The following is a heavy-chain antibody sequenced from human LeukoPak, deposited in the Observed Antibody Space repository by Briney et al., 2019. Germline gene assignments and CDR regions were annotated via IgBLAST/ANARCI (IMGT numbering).Heavy chain of an antibody. V-gene: IGHV3-9*01. CDR3: AKAVAATLRPGYSTFDY. CDR1: GFTFDDYA. J-gene: IGHJ4*02. Sequence: GGSLRLSCAASGFTFDDYAMHWVRQAPGKGLEWVSGISWNSGSIGYADSVKGRFTISRDNAKNSLYLQMNSLRAEDTALYYCAKAVAATLRPGYSTFDYWGQGTLVTVSS. D-gene: IGHD2-15*01. CDR2: ISWNSGSI.